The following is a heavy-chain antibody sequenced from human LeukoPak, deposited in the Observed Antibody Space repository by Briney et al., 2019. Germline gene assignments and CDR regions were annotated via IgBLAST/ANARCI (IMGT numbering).Heavy chain of an antibody. V-gene: IGHV4-59*01. Sequence: PSETLSLTCTVSGGSINNYSWTWIRQPPGKGLEWIGYISYSGSTNYNPSLKSRVTISVDTSKNQFSLKLSSVTAADTAVYYCARAPALGIAAAGPYFDYWGQGTLVTVSS. J-gene: IGHJ4*02. CDR2: ISYSGST. D-gene: IGHD6-13*01. CDR3: ARAPALGIAAAGPYFDY. CDR1: GGSINNYS.